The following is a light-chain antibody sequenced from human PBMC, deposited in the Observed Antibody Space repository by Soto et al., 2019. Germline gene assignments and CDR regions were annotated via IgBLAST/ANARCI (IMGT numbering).Light chain of an antibody. Sequence: DIQMTQSPSSLSASVGDRVTITCRASQSISSYLNWYQQKPGKAPKLLIYAASSLQSGVPSRFSGSGSGTDFTLTISSLQREDSATYYCQQSYGTPPTVGGGTKVEIK. J-gene: IGKJ4*01. CDR2: AAS. CDR1: QSISSY. V-gene: IGKV1-39*01. CDR3: QQSYGTPPT.